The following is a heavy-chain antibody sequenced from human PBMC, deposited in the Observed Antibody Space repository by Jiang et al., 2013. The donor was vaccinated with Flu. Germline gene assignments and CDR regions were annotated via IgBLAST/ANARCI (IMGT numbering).Heavy chain of an antibody. CDR3: ARGGYCSSTSCPYYGMDV. J-gene: IGHJ6*02. CDR2: IIPILGIA. D-gene: IGHD2-2*01. V-gene: IGHV1-69*04. Sequence: SGAEVKKPGSSVKVSCKASGGTFSSYTISWVRQAPGQGLEWMGRIIPILGIANYAQKFQGRVTITADKSTSTAYMELSSLRSEDTAVYYCARGGYCSSTSCPYYGMDVWGQGTTVTVSS. CDR1: GGTFSSYT.